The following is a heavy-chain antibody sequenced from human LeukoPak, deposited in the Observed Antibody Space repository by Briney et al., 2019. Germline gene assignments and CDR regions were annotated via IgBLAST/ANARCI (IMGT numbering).Heavy chain of an antibody. CDR1: GGTFSSYI. J-gene: IGHJ3*02. Sequence: ASVKVSCKASGGTFSSYIITWVRQAPGQGLEWMGRIIPIFGTPNYAQKLQGRVTMTTDTSTSTAYMELRSLRSDDTAVYYCARFGLGKHIEVAGIPFDIWGQGTMVTVSS. CDR2: IIPIFGTP. V-gene: IGHV1-69*05. D-gene: IGHD6-19*01. CDR3: ARFGLGKHIEVAGIPFDI.